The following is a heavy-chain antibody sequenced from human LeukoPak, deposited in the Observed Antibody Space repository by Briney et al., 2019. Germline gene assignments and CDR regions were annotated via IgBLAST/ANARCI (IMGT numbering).Heavy chain of an antibody. D-gene: IGHD1-26*01. V-gene: IGHV3-74*01. Sequence: GGSLRLSCAASGFTFSTYWMDRVRQGPGKGLVWVSRIKSDGSSTIYADSVKGRFTISRDNARNTLYLQMNSLRAEDTAVYYCARPSVSGHAYWGQGTLVTVSS. CDR2: IKSDGSST. J-gene: IGHJ4*02. CDR3: ARPSVSGHAY. CDR1: GFTFSTYW.